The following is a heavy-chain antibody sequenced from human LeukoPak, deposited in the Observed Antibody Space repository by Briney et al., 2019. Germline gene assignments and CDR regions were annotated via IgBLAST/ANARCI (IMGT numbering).Heavy chain of an antibody. Sequence: SETLSLTCTVSNGSISSYYWSWIRQPPGKELEWIGYIYYSGSTNYNPSLKSRVTISVDTSKRQFSLELTSVTATDTAVYYCARHVSAASNVFDIWGQGLMVVVSS. CDR2: IYYSGST. CDR3: ARHVSAASNVFDI. V-gene: IGHV4-59*08. J-gene: IGHJ3*02. CDR1: NGSISSYY. D-gene: IGHD6-25*01.